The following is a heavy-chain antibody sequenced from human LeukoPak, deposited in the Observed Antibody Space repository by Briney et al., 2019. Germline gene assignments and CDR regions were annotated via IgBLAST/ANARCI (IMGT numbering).Heavy chain of an antibody. V-gene: IGHV1-2*06. J-gene: IGHJ4*02. CDR2: INPNSGGT. D-gene: IGHD3-22*01. CDR1: GYTFSAYY. CDR3: ATHLGGSGYAADY. Sequence: ASVKVSCKASGYTFSAYYMHWVRQAPGQGLEWMGRINPNSGGTNYAQKFQGRVTMTRDTSISTGYMELSRLRSDDTAVYYCATHLGGSGYAADYWAREPWSPSPQ.